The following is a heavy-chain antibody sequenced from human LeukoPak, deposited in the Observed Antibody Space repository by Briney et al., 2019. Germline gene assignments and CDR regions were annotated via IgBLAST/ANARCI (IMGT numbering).Heavy chain of an antibody. CDR2: IKQDGSEK. V-gene: IGHV3-7*01. CDR3: ARDKLHGGRTGSLFEY. CDR1: GFTFSSYW. J-gene: IGHJ4*02. D-gene: IGHD4-23*01. Sequence: GGSLRLSCSASGFTFSSYWMSWVRQAPGKGLEWVAHIKQDGSEKNYVDSGKGRFTISRDNAKNSLYLQMDSLTDADTAVYSCARDKLHGGRTGSLFEYWGQGTLVTVSS.